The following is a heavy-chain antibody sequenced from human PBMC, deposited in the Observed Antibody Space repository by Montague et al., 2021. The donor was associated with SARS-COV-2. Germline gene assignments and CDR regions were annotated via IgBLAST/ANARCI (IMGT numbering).Heavy chain of an antibody. CDR1: GFTFSAYW. V-gene: IGHV3-7*03. J-gene: IGHJ3*01. CDR3: TRDVGFGAFDL. Sequence: SLRLSCADSGFTFSAYWMTWVRQAPGKGLEWVANMNQDGSERYHVDSVQGRFTVSRDNTRKSLYLQMNSLRVEDTAVYYCTRDVGFGAFDLWGQGTMVTVSS. D-gene: IGHD3-3*01. CDR2: MNQDGSER.